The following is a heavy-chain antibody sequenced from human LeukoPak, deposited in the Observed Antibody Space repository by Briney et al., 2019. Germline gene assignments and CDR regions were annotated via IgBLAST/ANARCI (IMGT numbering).Heavy chain of an antibody. CDR2: INHSGST. CDR3: ARRSDSYYYDSSGSLYYFDY. D-gene: IGHD3-22*01. V-gene: IGHV4-34*01. J-gene: IGHJ4*02. CDR1: GGSFSGYY. Sequence: SETLSLTCAVYGGSFSGYYWSWIRQPPGKGLEWIGEINHSGSTNYNPSLKSRVTISVDTSKNQFSLKLSSVTAADTAVYYCARRSDSYYYDSSGSLYYFDYWGQGTLVTVSS.